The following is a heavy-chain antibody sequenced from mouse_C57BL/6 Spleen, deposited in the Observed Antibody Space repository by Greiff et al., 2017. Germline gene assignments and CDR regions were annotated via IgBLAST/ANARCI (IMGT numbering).Heavy chain of an antibody. CDR1: GFTFTDYY. CDR3: ARDGYDVFAY. CDR2: IRNKANGYTT. D-gene: IGHD2-2*01. V-gene: IGHV7-3*01. J-gene: IGHJ3*01. Sequence: EVQVVESGGGLVQPGGSLSLSCAASGFTFTDYYMSWVRQPPGKALEWLGFIRNKANGYTTEYSASVKGRFTISRDNSQSILYLQMNALRAEDSATYYCARDGYDVFAYWGQGTLVTVSA.